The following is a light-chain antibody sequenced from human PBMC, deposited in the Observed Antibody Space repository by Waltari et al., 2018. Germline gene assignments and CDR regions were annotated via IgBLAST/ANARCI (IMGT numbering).Light chain of an antibody. CDR1: QGISSW. V-gene: IGKV1D-16*01. CDR3: QQYKSYPHS. J-gene: IGKJ2*03. Sequence: DIQMTQSPSSLSASVGDRVTITCRASQGISSWLAWYQQTPGKAPKSLIYSASILQSGVPSRFSGSGSGTEFPLTINGLQPDDFGTYYCQQYKSYPHSFGQGTKLDIK. CDR2: SAS.